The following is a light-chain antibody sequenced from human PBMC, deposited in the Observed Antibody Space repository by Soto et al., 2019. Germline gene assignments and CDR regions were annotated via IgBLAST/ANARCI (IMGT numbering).Light chain of an antibody. J-gene: IGKJ1*01. CDR3: QQYNNWPRWT. CDR1: QSVSSN. CDR2: GAS. V-gene: IGKV3-15*01. Sequence: EIVMTQYPATLSVSPGERATLSCRASQSVSSNLAWYQQKPGQAPGRLIYGASTRATGIPARFSGSGSGTEFTLTISSLQSEDFAVYYCQQYNNWPRWTFGQGTKVDIK.